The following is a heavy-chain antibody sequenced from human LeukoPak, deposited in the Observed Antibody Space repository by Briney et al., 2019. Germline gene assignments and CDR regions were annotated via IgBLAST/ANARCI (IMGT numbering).Heavy chain of an antibody. J-gene: IGHJ4*02. V-gene: IGHV3-23*01. D-gene: IGHD3-22*01. CDR3: AKELAMIVVVTLGY. CDR2: ISGSVSNT. CDR1: GFTFNNYA. Sequence: GGSLRLSCAASGFTFNNYAMSWVRQAPGQGLEWVSGISGSVSNTYYGDSVKGRFTISRDKSKNTLYLQMNSLRADDTAVYYCAKELAMIVVVTLGYWGQGTLVTVSS.